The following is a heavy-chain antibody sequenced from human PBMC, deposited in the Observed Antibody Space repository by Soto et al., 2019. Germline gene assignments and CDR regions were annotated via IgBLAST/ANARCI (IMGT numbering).Heavy chain of an antibody. Sequence: DVQLVESGGGLVQPGGSLRLSCAASGFTFSSYWMSWVRQAPGKGLEWVANIKQDGSENYYVDSVRGRFTISRDNAKNSLYLQMKSLRVEDTAKYYCAIASVTRIRGEPPAHWGQGTLVTVSS. CDR3: AIASVTRIRGEPPAH. CDR1: GFTFSSYW. CDR2: IKQDGSEN. V-gene: IGHV3-7*03. D-gene: IGHD3-10*01. J-gene: IGHJ4*02.